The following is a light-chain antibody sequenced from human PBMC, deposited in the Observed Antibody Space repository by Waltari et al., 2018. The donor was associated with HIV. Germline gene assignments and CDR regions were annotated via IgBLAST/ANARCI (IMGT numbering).Light chain of an antibody. CDR3: CSYTAIHTLI. CDR2: GVY. CDR1: TRDIGIFDS. V-gene: IGLV2-14*01. Sequence: QSALPPPASVSGSPGQSITISCAGTTRDIGIFDSVSWYQQHPGRAPQLMIFGVYSRPSGVSSRFSGSKSGNTASLTISGLQAEDEANYYCCSYTAIHTLIFGGGTKLTVL. J-gene: IGLJ2*01.